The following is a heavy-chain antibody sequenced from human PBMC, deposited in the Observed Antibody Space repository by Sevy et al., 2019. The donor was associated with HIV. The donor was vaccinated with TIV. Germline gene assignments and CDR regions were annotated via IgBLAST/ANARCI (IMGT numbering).Heavy chain of an antibody. V-gene: IGHV3-66*01. CDR3: ARGKSGYGYGLNS. CDR1: GFTVSSNY. J-gene: IGHJ4*02. Sequence: GGSLRLSCAASGFTVSSNYMTWVRQAPGKGLEGVSVIYSDGTTYHADSVKDRFTISGDNSKNTLFLEMNSLRAEDTAFYYCARGKSGYGYGLNSWGQGTLDTVSS. CDR2: IYSDGTT. D-gene: IGHD5-18*01.